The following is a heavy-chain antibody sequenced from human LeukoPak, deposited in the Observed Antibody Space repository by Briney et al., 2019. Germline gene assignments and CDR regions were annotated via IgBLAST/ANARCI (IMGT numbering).Heavy chain of an antibody. V-gene: IGHV3-30-3*01. D-gene: IGHD4-17*01. J-gene: IGHJ6*02. CDR3: ARPLYGDYYYYGMDV. Sequence: PGGSLRLSCAASGFTFSSYAMHWVRQAPGKGLEWVAVISYDGSNKYYADSVMGRFTISRDNSKNTLYLQMNSLRAEDTAVYYCARPLYGDYYYYGMDVWGQGTTVTVSS. CDR1: GFTFSSYA. CDR2: ISYDGSNK.